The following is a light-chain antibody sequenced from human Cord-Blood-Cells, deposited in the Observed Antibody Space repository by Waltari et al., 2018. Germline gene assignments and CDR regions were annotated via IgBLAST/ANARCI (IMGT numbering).Light chain of an antibody. J-gene: IGKJ4*01. CDR1: QSVNSY. CDR3: QRRSNWPPLT. V-gene: IGKV3-11*01. CDR2: YAY. Sequence: IVFTQSPATLSLSPGQRATLSCSASQSVNSYLAWYQQKPGQAPRLLIYYAYNRSTGMPARFSGGGQGADFALTISSLEPGDCAVDYCQRRSNWPPLTFGGGTKVEMK.